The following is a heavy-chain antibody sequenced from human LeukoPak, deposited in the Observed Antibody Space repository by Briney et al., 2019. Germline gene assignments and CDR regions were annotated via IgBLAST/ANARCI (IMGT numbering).Heavy chain of an antibody. CDR1: GGTFSSYD. J-gene: IGHJ4*02. D-gene: IGHD3-22*01. CDR2: IIPIFGTA. CDR3: SGDSRYYYGSSRYLVWSVSDIRYDY. V-gene: IGHV1-69*05. Sequence: ASVKVSCKASGGTFSSYDISRVRQAPGHGLEWMGRIIPIFGTANYAQKFQGRVTITTDESTRTAYMMLSSPSSEDTAVYYLSGDSRYYYGSSRYLVWSVSDIRYDYWGQGTLVSLSS.